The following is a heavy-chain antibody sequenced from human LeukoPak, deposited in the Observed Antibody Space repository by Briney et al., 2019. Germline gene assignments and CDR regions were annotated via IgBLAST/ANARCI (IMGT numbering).Heavy chain of an antibody. CDR1: GFTFSRYG. V-gene: IGHV3-30*02. J-gene: IGHJ6*02. CDR2: TRSDGTNK. D-gene: IGHD2-2*01. Sequence: GGSLRLSCAASGFTFSRYGMHWVRQAPGKGLEWVAFTRSDGTNKYYADSVKGRFTISRDNSKNTLYLQMNSLRADDTAVYYCARVERYQLLFGHYYYGMDVWGQGTTVTVSS. CDR3: ARVERYQLLFGHYYYGMDV.